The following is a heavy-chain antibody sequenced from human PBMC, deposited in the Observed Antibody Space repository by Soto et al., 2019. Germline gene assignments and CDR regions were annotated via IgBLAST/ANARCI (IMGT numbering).Heavy chain of an antibody. Sequence: SETLSLTCTGSRASLGGFNWSWLRNSAGKGLEWIGRIYATGTTDYTPSRMCRVMMSVDTSKKQFSLKLRSVTAADTAVYYCGRDGTKTLRDWFDPWGQGISGTVSS. CDR1: RASLGGFN. CDR2: IYATGTT. V-gene: IGHV4-4*07. J-gene: IGHJ5*02. CDR3: GRDGTKTLRDWFDP. D-gene: IGHD1-1*01.